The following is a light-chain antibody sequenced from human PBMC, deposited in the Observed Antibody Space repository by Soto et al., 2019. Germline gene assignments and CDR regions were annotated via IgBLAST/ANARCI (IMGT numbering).Light chain of an antibody. CDR2: AAS. CDR3: QKYNSALFT. Sequence: DIQMTQSPSSLSASVGDRVTITCRASQGNSNYLAWYQQKPGKVPKLLIYAASTLQSGVPSRFSGSGSGTDFTLTISSLQPEDVATYYCQKYNSALFTFGPGTKVDIK. CDR1: QGNSNY. J-gene: IGKJ3*01. V-gene: IGKV1-27*01.